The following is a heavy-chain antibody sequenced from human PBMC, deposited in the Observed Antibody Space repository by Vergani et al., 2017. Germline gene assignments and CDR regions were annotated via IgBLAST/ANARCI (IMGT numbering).Heavy chain of an antibody. J-gene: IGHJ4*02. CDR3: ARALFSSSSWYFPGY. Sequence: QVQLVQSGAEVKKPGASVKVSCKASGYTFTSYYMHWVRQAPGQGLEWMGIINPSGGSTSYAQKFQGRVTITADESTSTAYMELSSLRSEDTAVYYCARALFSSSSWYFPGYWGQGTLVTVSS. CDR1: GYTFTSYY. V-gene: IGHV1-46*01. D-gene: IGHD6-13*01. CDR2: INPSGGST.